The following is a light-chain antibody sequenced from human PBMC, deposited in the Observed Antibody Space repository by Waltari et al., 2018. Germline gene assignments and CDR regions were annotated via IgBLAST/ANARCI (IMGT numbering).Light chain of an antibody. CDR2: DAS. V-gene: IGKV1-33*01. CDR3: QQYDNLPLT. Sequence: IQITQCPSSLSASAVDSVTITCQASQDINNYLNWYQEKPGKAPQPLIYDASNLETGVPSRFSGSGSGTDFTFTISSLQPEDIATYYWQQYDNLPLTFGGGTKVEIK. CDR1: QDINNY. J-gene: IGKJ4*01.